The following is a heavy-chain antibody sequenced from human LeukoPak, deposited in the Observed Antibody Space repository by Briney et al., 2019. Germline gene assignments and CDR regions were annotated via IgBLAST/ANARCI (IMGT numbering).Heavy chain of an antibody. CDR1: GYTFTGYY. CDR2: INPNSGGT. D-gene: IGHD3-10*01. Sequence: GASVKVSCKASGYTFTGYYMHWVRQAPRQGLEWMGWINPNSGGTNYEQKFQGRVTMTSDTSISTAYMELSRLRSDDTAVYYCARADRRGVPDYWGQGTLVTVSS. V-gene: IGHV1-2*02. J-gene: IGHJ4*02. CDR3: ARADRRGVPDY.